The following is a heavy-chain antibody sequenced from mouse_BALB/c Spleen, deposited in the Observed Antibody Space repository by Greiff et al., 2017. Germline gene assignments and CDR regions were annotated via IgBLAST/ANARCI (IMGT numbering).Heavy chain of an antibody. CDR1: GFTFSSFG. V-gene: IGHV5-17*02. D-gene: IGHD2-4*01. CDR3: AREGDYGAWFAY. J-gene: IGHJ3*01. Sequence: EVMLVESGGGLVQPGGSRKLSCAASGFTFSSFGMHWVRQAPEKGLEWVAYISSGSSTIYYADTVKGRFTISRDNPTNTLFLQMTSLRSEDTAMYYCAREGDYGAWFAYWGQGTLVTVSA. CDR2: ISSGSSTI.